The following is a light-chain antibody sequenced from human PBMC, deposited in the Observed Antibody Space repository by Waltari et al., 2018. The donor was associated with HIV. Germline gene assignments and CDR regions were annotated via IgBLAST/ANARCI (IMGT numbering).Light chain of an antibody. J-gene: IGLJ2*01. CDR2: KDR. V-gene: IGLV3-25*03. Sequence: SELTQPPSVSVSPGQSAEITCSGQPLPRPPGHWYQQKPGPDPVLVMYKDRKKPSGIPKRFSGATSGTTVALTISGVQAEDEADYYCQSTDNSGTHVIFGGGTKLTVL. CDR1: PLPRPP. CDR3: QSTDNSGTHVI.